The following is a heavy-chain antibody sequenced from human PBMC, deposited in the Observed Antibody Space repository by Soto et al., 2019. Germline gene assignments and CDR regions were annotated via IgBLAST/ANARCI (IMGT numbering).Heavy chain of an antibody. D-gene: IGHD3-10*01. CDR3: ARGGVPRGAFDI. Sequence: QVQLVQSGAEVKKPGASVKVSCKASGYTFTSYDINWVRQAAGQGLEWLGWMNPSSGNKAYAQNFQGRVTMTRNTSISTAYLALTSLTSEDTAAYYCARGGVPRGAFDIWGRGTLVTVTS. J-gene: IGHJ3*02. V-gene: IGHV1-8*01. CDR1: GYTFTSYD. CDR2: MNPSSGNK.